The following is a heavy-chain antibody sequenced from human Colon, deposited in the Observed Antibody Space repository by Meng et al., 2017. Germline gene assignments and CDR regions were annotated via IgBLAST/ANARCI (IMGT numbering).Heavy chain of an antibody. CDR2: ISNSGSA. D-gene: IGHD2-21*01. CDR3: ARAGLHSYYFDF. V-gene: IGHV4-31*02. Sequence: QVQLQESGPGLVKPSQTLSLICSVSGGSNISGGYYWSWIRQHPQKGLERIGYISNSGSAYYNPSLKSRVSISVDTSKNQFSLKMDTVTAADTALYYCARAGLHSYYFDFWGQGTLVTVSS. J-gene: IGHJ4*02. CDR1: GGSNISGGYY.